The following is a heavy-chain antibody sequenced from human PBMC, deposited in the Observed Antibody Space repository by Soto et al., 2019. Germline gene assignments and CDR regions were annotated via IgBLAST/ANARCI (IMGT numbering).Heavy chain of an antibody. Sequence: PGGSLRLSCAASGFTFDTYAMSWVRQAPGKGLEWVSAISGSGAKTYYADSVKGRFTISRDNSKNTLYLQMNSLRAEDTAVYYCARVAKGRLIVVVPAAIHLGMDVWGQGTTVTVSS. CDR2: ISGSGAKT. D-gene: IGHD2-2*01. J-gene: IGHJ6*02. CDR1: GFTFDTYA. CDR3: ARVAKGRLIVVVPAAIHLGMDV. V-gene: IGHV3-23*01.